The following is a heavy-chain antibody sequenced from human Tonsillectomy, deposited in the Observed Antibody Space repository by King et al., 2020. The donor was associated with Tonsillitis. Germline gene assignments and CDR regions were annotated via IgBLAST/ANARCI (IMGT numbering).Heavy chain of an antibody. CDR1: GGPISSYY. J-gene: IGHJ3*02. CDR2: MYYSGTT. CDR3: ARVRTPNNHALDI. Sequence: QLQESGPGLVKPSETLSLTCTVSGGPISSYYWSWIRQPPGMRLEWIGYMYYSGTTNYNPSLKSRVTISVDTSTNHFSLKLSSVTAADTAVYYCARVRTPNNHALDIWGQGTMVTVSS. V-gene: IGHV4-59*01. D-gene: IGHD1/OR15-1a*01.